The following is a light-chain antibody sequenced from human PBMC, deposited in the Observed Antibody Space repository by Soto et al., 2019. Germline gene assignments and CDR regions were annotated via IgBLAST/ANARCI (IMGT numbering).Light chain of an antibody. CDR1: QSVSYNQ. Sequence: EIVLTQSPGTLSLSPGERATLSCRASQSVSYNQLAWYQQKPGQAPRLLIYAATMRATGIPDRFSGSGSGTDFTLTISRLEPEDFAVYYCQQYNNWPLWTFGQGTKVDIK. J-gene: IGKJ1*01. CDR2: AAT. V-gene: IGKV3-20*01. CDR3: QQYNNWPLWT.